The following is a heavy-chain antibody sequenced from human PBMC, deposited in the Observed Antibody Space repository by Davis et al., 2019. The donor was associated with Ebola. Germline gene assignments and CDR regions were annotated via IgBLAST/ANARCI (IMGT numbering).Heavy chain of an antibody. CDR1: GFTFSSYA. CDR2: ISYDGRNK. Sequence: PGGSLRLSCTASGFTFSSYAMHWVRQAPGKGLEWVAVISYDGRNKYYADSVKGRFTISRDNSKNTLYLQMNSLRAEDTAVYYCARPGVSYGGYVYFAMDVWGQGTTVTVSS. D-gene: IGHD5-18*01. V-gene: IGHV3-30-3*01. CDR3: ARPGVSYGGYVYFAMDV. J-gene: IGHJ6*02.